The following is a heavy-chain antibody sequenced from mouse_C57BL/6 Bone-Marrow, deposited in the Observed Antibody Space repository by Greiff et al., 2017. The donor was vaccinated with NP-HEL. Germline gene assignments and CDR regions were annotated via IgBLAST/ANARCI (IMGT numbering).Heavy chain of an antibody. CDR3: ARQLITTVVATGAMDY. V-gene: IGHV5-17*01. CDR2: ISSGSSTI. J-gene: IGHJ4*01. Sequence: EVMLVESGGGLVKPGGSLKLSCAASGFTFSDYGMHWVRQAPEKGLEWVAYISSGSSTIYYADTVKGRFTISRDNAKNTLFLQMTSLRSEDTAMYYCARQLITTVVATGAMDYWGQGTSVTVSS. D-gene: IGHD1-1*01. CDR1: GFTFSDYG.